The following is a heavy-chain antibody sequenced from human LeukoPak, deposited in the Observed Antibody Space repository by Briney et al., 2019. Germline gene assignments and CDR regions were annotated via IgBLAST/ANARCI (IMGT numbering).Heavy chain of an antibody. J-gene: IGHJ4*02. CDR2: ISWNSGSI. D-gene: IGHD3-22*01. V-gene: IGHV3-9*01. CDR1: GFTFDDYA. CDR3: AKDRMESGYYNGFDY. Sequence: GGSLRLSCAASGFTFDDYAMDWVRQAPGKGLEWVSGISWNSGSIGYADSVKGRFTISRDNAKNSLYLQMNSLRAEDTALYYCAKDRMESGYYNGFDYWGQGTLVTVSS.